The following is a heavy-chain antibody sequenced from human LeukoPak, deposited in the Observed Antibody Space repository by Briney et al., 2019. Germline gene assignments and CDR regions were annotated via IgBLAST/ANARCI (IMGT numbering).Heavy chain of an antibody. CDR2: ISNSSSYI. CDR1: GFTFSSYS. CDR3: AREMSGWDYYDSSGFDY. Sequence: GGSLRLSCAASGFTFSSYSMNWVRQAPGKGLEWVSSISNSSSYIYYADSVKGRFTISRDNAKNSLYLQMNSLRAEDTAVYYCAREMSGWDYYDSSGFDYWGQGTLVTVSS. J-gene: IGHJ4*02. V-gene: IGHV3-21*01. D-gene: IGHD3-22*01.